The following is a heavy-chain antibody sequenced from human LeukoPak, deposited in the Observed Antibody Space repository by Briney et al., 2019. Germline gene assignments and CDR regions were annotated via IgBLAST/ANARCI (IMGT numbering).Heavy chain of an antibody. V-gene: IGHV3-7*01. Sequence: GGSLRLSCAASGFTFNNYWMTWVRQAPGEGVEWVATIRGDEGNKFYMDSVKGRFSISRDNAKNSLYLQMNSLRVEDTGVYYCVRDGTHFDYWGQGTPVTVSS. D-gene: IGHD1-1*01. CDR3: VRDGTHFDY. CDR2: IRGDEGNK. CDR1: GFTFNNYW. J-gene: IGHJ4*02.